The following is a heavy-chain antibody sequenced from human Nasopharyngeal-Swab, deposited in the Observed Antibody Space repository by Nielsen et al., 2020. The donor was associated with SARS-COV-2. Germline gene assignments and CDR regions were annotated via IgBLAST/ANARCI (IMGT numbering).Heavy chain of an antibody. J-gene: IGHJ4*02. CDR2: ISSNGGST. CDR3: VKDRLKGYYYDM. V-gene: IGHV3-64D*08. Sequence: GESLKISCSASGFTFSSYAMHWVRQAPGKGLEYVSAISSNGGSTYYADSVKGRFTIYRDNSKNTLYLQMSSLRAEDTAVYYCVKDRLKGYYYDMWGQGTLVTVSS. D-gene: IGHD3-22*01. CDR1: GFTFSSYA.